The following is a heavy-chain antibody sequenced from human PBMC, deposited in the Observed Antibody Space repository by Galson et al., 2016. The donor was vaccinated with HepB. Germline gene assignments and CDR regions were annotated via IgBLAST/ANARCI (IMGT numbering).Heavy chain of an antibody. J-gene: IGHJ4*02. CDR2: VNTYNGDT. CDR1: GYSFTSYG. V-gene: IGHV1-18*01. Sequence: KASGYSFTSYGITWVRQAPGQGLEWMGWVNTYNGDTVYAQNLQDRLTMTTETSTTTAYMERRSLTSDHTATYYCARDSGRNRFPSNSINTIDNWGQGTLVPVSS. CDR3: ARDSGRNRFPSNSINTIDN. D-gene: IGHD1-14*01.